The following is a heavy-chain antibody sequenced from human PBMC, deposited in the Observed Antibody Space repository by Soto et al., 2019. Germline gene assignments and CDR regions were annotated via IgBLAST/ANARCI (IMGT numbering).Heavy chain of an antibody. Sequence: SETLSLTCTVSGGSISSYYWSWIRQPPGKGLEWIGYIYYSGSTNYNPSLKSRVTISVDTSKNQFSLKLSSVTAADTAVYYCARDPSRADYYDSGFYYYGMDVWGQGTTVTVSS. J-gene: IGHJ6*02. CDR2: IYYSGST. CDR3: ARDPSRADYYDSGFYYYGMDV. D-gene: IGHD3-22*01. V-gene: IGHV4-59*01. CDR1: GGSISSYY.